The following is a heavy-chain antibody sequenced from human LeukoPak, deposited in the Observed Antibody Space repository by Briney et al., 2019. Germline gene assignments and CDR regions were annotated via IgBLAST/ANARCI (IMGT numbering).Heavy chain of an antibody. CDR1: GGSISSTSYY. CDR2: IYYSGST. D-gene: IGHD5-24*01. J-gene: IGHJ4*02. CDR3: GREMAKIRWSIFDY. Sequence: PSETLSLTCTVSGGSISSTSYYWGWIRQPPGKGLEWIGSIYYSGSTYYNPSLKSRVTISVDTSKNQFSLKLSSVTAADTAVYYCGREMAKIRWSIFDYWAQGTLVTFSS. V-gene: IGHV4-39*01.